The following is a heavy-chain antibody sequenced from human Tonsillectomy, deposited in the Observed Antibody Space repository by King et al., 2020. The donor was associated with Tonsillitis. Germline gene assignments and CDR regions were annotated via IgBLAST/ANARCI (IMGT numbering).Heavy chain of an antibody. V-gene: IGHV4-30-2*01. J-gene: IGHJ5*02. CDR2: IYHSGST. Sequence: LQLQESGSGLVKPSQTLSLTCAVSGGSISSDNYSWSWIRQPPGKGLEWIGYIYHSGSTYYNPSLKSRVTISIDRSKNQFSLRLSSVTAADTAVYYCAREVVVSTSSWFDPGGQGTLVTVSS. CDR3: AREVVVSTSSWFDP. D-gene: IGHD2-15*01. CDR1: GGSISSDNYS.